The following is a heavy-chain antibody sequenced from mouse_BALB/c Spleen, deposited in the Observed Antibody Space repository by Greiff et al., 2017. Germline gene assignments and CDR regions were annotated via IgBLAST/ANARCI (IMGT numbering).Heavy chain of an antibody. CDR3: TRTTVVAGDY. Sequence: EVQVVESGGGLVKPGGSLKLSCAASGFTFSSYTMSWVRQTPEKRLEWVATISSGGSYTYYPDSVKGRFTISRDNAKNTLYLQMSSLKSEDTAMYYCTRTTVVAGDYWGQGTTLTVSS. J-gene: IGHJ2*01. D-gene: IGHD1-1*01. CDR2: ISSGGSYT. V-gene: IGHV5-6-4*01. CDR1: GFTFSSYT.